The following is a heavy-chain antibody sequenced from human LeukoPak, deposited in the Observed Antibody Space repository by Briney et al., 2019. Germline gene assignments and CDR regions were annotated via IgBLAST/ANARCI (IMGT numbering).Heavy chain of an antibody. CDR3: ARLNDYDSSGYYYVADY. V-gene: IGHV5-51*01. Sequence: GQSLKISCKGSGYIFSTYWIGWVRQMPGKGLEWMGIIYPGDSDTRYSPSFQGQVTISADKSTSAAYLQWSSLKASDTAMYYCARLNDYDSSGYYYVADYWGQGTLVTVSS. D-gene: IGHD3-22*01. CDR1: GYIFSTYW. CDR2: IYPGDSDT. J-gene: IGHJ4*02.